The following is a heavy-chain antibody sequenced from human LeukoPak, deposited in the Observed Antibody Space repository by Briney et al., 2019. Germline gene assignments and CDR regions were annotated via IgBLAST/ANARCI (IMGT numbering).Heavy chain of an antibody. CDR1: GYTFASYG. CDR2: ISTYNVDT. Sequence: GASVKVSCKASGYTFASYGISWVRQAPGQGLECLGWISTYNVDTNYAQKLQGRVTMTPDTSTSTAYMELRSLRSDDTAVYYCARHYSGSGNFYLGYWGQGTLVTVSS. D-gene: IGHD3-10*01. V-gene: IGHV1-18*01. J-gene: IGHJ4*02. CDR3: ARHYSGSGNFYLGY.